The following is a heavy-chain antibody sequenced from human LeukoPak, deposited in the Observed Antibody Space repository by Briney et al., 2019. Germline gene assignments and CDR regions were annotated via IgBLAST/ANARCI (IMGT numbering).Heavy chain of an antibody. Sequence: GGSLRLSCAASGFTFSSYGMNWVRQAPGKGLEWVSSISSSSYIYYADSVKGRFTISRDNAKNSLYLQMNSLRAEDTAVYYCAREYCSGGSCYQDAFDIWGQGTMVTVSS. D-gene: IGHD2-15*01. CDR2: ISSSSYI. J-gene: IGHJ3*02. CDR3: AREYCSGGSCYQDAFDI. V-gene: IGHV3-21*01. CDR1: GFTFSSYG.